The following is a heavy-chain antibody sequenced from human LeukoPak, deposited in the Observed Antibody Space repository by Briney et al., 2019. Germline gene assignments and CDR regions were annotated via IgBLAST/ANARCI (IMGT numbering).Heavy chain of an antibody. Sequence: PGGSLRLSCAASGFTVTTNYMTWVRQAPGKGLEWVSIIYSGGYTDYADSVKGRFTISRDNSKNTLDLQMNSLRAEDTAVYYCARGPNSGYGMWGQGTLVTVSS. D-gene: IGHD5-12*01. CDR3: ARGPNSGYGM. J-gene: IGHJ4*02. V-gene: IGHV3-66*01. CDR2: IYSGGYT. CDR1: GFTVTTNY.